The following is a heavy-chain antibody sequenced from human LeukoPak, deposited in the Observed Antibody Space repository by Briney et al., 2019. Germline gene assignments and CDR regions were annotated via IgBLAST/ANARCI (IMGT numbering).Heavy chain of an antibody. Sequence: GGSLRLSCSASGFTFSSYAMHWVRQAPGKGLEYVSAISSNGGSTYYADSVKGRFTISRDNSKNTLYLQMGSLRAEDTAVYYCVKGEGSGYYYGTFDYWGQGTLVTVSS. V-gene: IGHV3-64D*06. D-gene: IGHD3-22*01. CDR3: VKGEGSGYYYGTFDY. CDR2: ISSNGGST. J-gene: IGHJ4*02. CDR1: GFTFSSYA.